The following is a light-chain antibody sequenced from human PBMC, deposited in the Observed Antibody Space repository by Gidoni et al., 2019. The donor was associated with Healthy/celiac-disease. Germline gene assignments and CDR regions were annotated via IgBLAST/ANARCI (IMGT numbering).Light chain of an antibody. Sequence: DIQMTQSPSSLSASVGDRVTITCRASQSISSYLSWYQQKPGKAPKLLIYAASSVQSGVPSRFSGSGSGTDFTLTISSLQPEDFATYYCQQSYSTPPEPSFGQGTKLEIK. CDR1: QSISSY. CDR3: QQSYSTPPEPS. CDR2: AAS. J-gene: IGKJ2*03. V-gene: IGKV1-39*01.